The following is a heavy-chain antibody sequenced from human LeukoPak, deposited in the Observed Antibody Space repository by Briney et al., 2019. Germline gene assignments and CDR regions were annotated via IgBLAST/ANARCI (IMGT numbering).Heavy chain of an antibody. CDR3: ARGSKTPEYCSGGSRYYYYYYMDV. Sequence: ASVKVSCKASGYTFTSYDINWVRQATGQGLEWMGWMNPNSGNTGYAQKFQGRVTMTRNTSISTAYMELSSLRSEDTAVYYCARGSKTPEYCSGGSRYYYYYYMDVWGKGTTVTVSS. CDR2: MNPNSGNT. CDR1: GYTFTSYD. J-gene: IGHJ6*03. V-gene: IGHV1-8*01. D-gene: IGHD2-15*01.